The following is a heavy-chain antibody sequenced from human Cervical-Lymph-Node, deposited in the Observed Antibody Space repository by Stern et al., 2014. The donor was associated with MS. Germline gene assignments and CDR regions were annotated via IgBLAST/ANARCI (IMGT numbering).Heavy chain of an antibody. CDR1: GGSSNSQT. J-gene: IGHJ6*02. Sequence: QVQLVQSGAEVRKPGSSVKVSCKASGGSSNSQTIIWVRQAPGQGLQWLGRIIPLVNVPNYARRFQGRLTLSADRSTSTVHLELSSLRSEDTAVYYCARSEGSGAIEWLYGMDVWGQGTTVIVSS. V-gene: IGHV1-69*02. D-gene: IGHD2-15*01. CDR2: IIPLVNVP. CDR3: ARSEGSGAIEWLYGMDV.